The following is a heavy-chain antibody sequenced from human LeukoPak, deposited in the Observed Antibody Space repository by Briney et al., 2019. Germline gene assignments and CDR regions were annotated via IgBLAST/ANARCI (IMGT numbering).Heavy chain of an antibody. CDR2: ISGSGGKT. Sequence: GGSLRLSCAASGLTFSSYAMSWVRQAPGKGLEWVSGISGSGGKTYYADSVKGRFTISRDNSKSTLYLQMNSLRAEDTAVYYCAKINLGPSDYWGQGTLVTASS. V-gene: IGHV3-23*01. J-gene: IGHJ4*02. CDR3: AKINLGPSDY. CDR1: GLTFSSYA.